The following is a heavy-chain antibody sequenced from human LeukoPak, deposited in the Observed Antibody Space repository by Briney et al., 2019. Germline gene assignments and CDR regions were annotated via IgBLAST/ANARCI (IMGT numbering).Heavy chain of an antibody. D-gene: IGHD2-8*01. J-gene: IGHJ4*02. V-gene: IGHV3-23*01. CDR2: ISGSGGST. CDR3: AKDESNGPFDY. CDR1: GFTFSSYA. Sequence: HPGGSLRLSCAASGFTFSSYAMSWVRQAPGKGLEWVSAISGSGGSTYYADSVKGRFTISRDNSKNTLFLQMNSLRAEDTAIYYCAKDESNGPFDYWGQGTLVTVSS.